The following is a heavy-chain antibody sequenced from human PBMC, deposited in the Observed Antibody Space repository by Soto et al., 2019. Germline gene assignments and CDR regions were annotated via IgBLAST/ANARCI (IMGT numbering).Heavy chain of an antibody. D-gene: IGHD2-21*01. V-gene: IGHV3-23*01. J-gene: IGHJ4*02. CDR2: IGGSGDDT. CDR3: AKEDNNGLIWIDY. CDR1: GFTFSSYA. Sequence: GSLRLSCAASGFTFSSYAISCVRQAPGKGLEWVSAIGGSGDDTYYADSVKGRFTISRDNSKNTLYLQMNSLRAEDTAVYYCAKEDNNGLIWIDYWGQGTLVTVSS.